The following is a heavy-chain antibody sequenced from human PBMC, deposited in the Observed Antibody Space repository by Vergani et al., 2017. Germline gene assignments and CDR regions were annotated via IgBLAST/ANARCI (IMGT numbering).Heavy chain of an antibody. V-gene: IGHV3-30*18. CDR3: AKTGATIAYYYYYGMDV. CDR1: GFTFSSYG. J-gene: IGHJ6*02. Sequence: QVQLVESGGGVVQPGRSLRLSCAASGFTFSSYGMHWVRQAPGKGLEWVAVISYDGSNKYYADSVKGRFTISRDNSKNTLYRQMNSLRAEDTAVYYCAKTGATIAYYYYYGMDVWGQGTTVTVSS. D-gene: IGHD5-12*01. CDR2: ISYDGSNK.